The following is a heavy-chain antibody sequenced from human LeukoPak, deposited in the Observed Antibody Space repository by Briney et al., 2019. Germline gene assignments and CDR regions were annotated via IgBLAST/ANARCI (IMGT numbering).Heavy chain of an antibody. J-gene: IGHJ6*03. CDR3: ARGITMVRGVIIRPNHYYYYMDV. CDR2: INPSGGST. CDR1: GYTFTNYH. D-gene: IGHD3-10*01. V-gene: IGHV1-46*01. Sequence: ASVKVSCKASGYTFTNYHMNWVRQAPGQGLEWMGIINPSGGSTTNAQKFQGRVIMTRDMSTSTVYMELSSLRSEDTAVYYCARGITMVRGVIIRPNHYYYYMDVWGKGTTVTVSS.